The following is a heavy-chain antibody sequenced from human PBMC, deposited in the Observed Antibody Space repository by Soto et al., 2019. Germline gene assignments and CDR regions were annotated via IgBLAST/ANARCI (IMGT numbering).Heavy chain of an antibody. CDR3: AKELVHEGTWFDP. J-gene: IGHJ5*02. CDR2: ISYDGSNK. Sequence: GGSLRLSCAASGFTFSSYGMHWVRQAPGKGLEWVAVISYDGSNKYYADSVKGRFTISRDNSKNTLYLQMNSLRAEDTAVYYCAKELVHEGTWFDPWGQGTLVTVSS. D-gene: IGHD3-10*01. CDR1: GFTFSSYG. V-gene: IGHV3-30*18.